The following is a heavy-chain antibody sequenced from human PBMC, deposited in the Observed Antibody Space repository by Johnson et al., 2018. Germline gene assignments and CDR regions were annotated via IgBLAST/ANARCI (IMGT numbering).Heavy chain of an antibody. V-gene: IGHV4-59*13. CDR2: IYYSGST. CDR3: ARDKSRVGATPSYFQH. D-gene: IGHD1-26*01. Sequence: QVQLQESGPGLVKPSETLSLTCTVSGGSISSYFWSWIRQPPGKGLECIGYIYYSGSTYYNPSLKSRVTISIDTSKNQFSLKLRSVTAADTAVYYCARDKSRVGATPSYFQHWGQGTLVTVSS. CDR1: GGSISSYF. J-gene: IGHJ1*01.